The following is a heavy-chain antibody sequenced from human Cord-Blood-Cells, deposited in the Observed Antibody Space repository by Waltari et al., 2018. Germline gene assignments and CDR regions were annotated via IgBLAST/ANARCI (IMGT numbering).Heavy chain of an antibody. V-gene: IGHV4-39*01. D-gene: IGHD2-2*01. J-gene: IGHJ3*02. Sequence: QLQLQESGPGLVKPSETLSLTCTVSGGSISSSSYYWGWIRQPPGKGREGIGSIYYSGSTHNSPTHRNRVTISVDTSKNRFPLNLGSVTDGDTAVYYCARRVGCCSSTSCYDAFDIWGQGTMVTVSS. CDR1: GGSISSSSYY. CDR3: ARRVGCCSSTSCYDAFDI. CDR2: IYYSGST.